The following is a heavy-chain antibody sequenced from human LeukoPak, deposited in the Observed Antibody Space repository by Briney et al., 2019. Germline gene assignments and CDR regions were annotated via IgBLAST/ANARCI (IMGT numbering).Heavy chain of an antibody. CDR2: IIPIFGTA. CDR1: GGTFSSYA. J-gene: IGHJ4*02. CDR3: ARQRGIAARREVDY. D-gene: IGHD6-6*01. Sequence: SVKVSCKASGGTFSSYAISWVRQAPGQGLEWMGGIIPIFGTANYAQKFQGRVTITADESTSTAYMELSRLRSDDTAVYYCARQRGIAARREVDYWGQGTLVTVSS. V-gene: IGHV1-69*01.